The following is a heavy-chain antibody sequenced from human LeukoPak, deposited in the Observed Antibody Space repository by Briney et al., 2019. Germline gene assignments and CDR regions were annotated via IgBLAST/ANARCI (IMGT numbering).Heavy chain of an antibody. J-gene: IGHJ3*02. CDR3: ARTPYYYYDSSGYLDAFDI. V-gene: IGHV3-21*01. D-gene: IGHD3-22*01. CDR2: ISSSSSYI. CDR1: GFTFSSYS. Sequence: GGSLRLSCAASGFTFSSYSMNWVRQAPGKGLEWVSSISSSSSYIYYADSVKGRFTISRDNAKSSLYLQMNSLRAEDTAVYYCARTPYYYYDSSGYLDAFDIWGQGTMVTVSS.